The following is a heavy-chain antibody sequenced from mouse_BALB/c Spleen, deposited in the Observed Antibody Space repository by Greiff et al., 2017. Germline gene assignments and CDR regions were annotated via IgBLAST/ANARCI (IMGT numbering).Heavy chain of an antibody. V-gene: IGHV14-3*02. Sequence: VHVKQSGAELVKPGASVKLSCTASGFNIKDTYMHWVKQRPEQGLEWIGRIDPANGNTKYDPKFQGKATITADTSSNTAYLQLSSLTSEDTAVYYCARYLRLHAMDYWGQGTSVTVSS. CDR2: IDPANGNT. CDR1: GFNIKDTY. CDR3: ARYLRLHAMDY. D-gene: IGHD1-2*01. J-gene: IGHJ4*01.